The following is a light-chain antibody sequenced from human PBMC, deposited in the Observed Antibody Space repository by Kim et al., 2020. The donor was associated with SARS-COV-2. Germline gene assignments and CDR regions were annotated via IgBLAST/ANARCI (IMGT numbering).Light chain of an antibody. CDR3: QQRSNWPAYT. V-gene: IGKV3-11*01. Sequence: EIVLTQSPATLSLSPGERATLSCRASQSIGISLAWYQQKRGQAPRLLIYDASNRVAGTPDRFSGSGSGTDFTLTISRPEPEDFAVYFCQQRSNWPAYTFGQGTKLEI. J-gene: IGKJ2*01. CDR2: DAS. CDR1: QSIGIS.